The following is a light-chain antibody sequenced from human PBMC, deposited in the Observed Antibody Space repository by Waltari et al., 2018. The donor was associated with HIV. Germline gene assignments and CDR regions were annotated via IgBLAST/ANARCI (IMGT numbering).Light chain of an antibody. Sequence: QSVLTQPPSASGTPGQRVTISCSGRSSNIGSNTVNWYQQLPGTAPKLLIFSNNQRPSGVPGRFSGSKSGTSASLAISGLQSEDEADYYCAAWDGSLNGRVVFGGGTKLTVL. CDR2: SNN. J-gene: IGLJ2*01. CDR1: SSNIGSNT. CDR3: AAWDGSLNGRVV. V-gene: IGLV1-44*01.